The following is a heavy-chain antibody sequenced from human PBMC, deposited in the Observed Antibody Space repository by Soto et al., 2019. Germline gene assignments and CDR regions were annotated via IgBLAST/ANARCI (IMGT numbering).Heavy chain of an antibody. V-gene: IGHV1-18*01. Sequence: QVQLVQSRGEVKKPGASVKVSCKTSGYSFTTYGISWVRQAPGQGLEWMGWISGYNGNTNYAQKVQGRVTMTTDTSTSTAYMALRSLRSDDTAVYYCAREGPAPYYYYGMDVWGQGSTVTVSS. CDR3: AREGPAPYYYYGMDV. CDR1: GYSFTTYG. CDR2: ISGYNGNT. J-gene: IGHJ6*02.